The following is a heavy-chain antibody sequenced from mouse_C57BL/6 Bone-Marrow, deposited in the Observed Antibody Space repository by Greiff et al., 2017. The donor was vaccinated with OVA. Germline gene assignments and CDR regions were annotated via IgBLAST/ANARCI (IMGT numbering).Heavy chain of an antibody. CDR1: GYSITSGYY. D-gene: IGHD1-1*01. Sequence: EVHLVESGPGLVKPSQSLSLTCSVTGYSITSGYYWNWIRQFPGNKLEWMGYISYDGSNNYNPSLKNRISITRDTSKNQFFLKLNSVTTEDTATYYCAREADYGSDYAMDYWGQGTSVTVSS. CDR3: AREADYGSDYAMDY. CDR2: ISYDGSN. J-gene: IGHJ4*01. V-gene: IGHV3-6*01.